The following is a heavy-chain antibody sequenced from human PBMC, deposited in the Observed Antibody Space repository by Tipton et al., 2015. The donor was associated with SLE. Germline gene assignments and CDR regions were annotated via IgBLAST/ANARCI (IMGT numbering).Heavy chain of an antibody. J-gene: IGHJ3*01. D-gene: IGHD6-13*01. V-gene: IGHV4-30-4*08. Sequence: TLSLTCTVSGGSISSNNFFWSWLRQHPGKGLEWIGYIYYSGSAFYNPSLKSRLTMSVDTSKNQFSLTVNSVTAADTAVYYCARENVAADGALDVWGQGTMVTVSS. CDR3: ARENVAADGALDV. CDR1: GGSISSNNFF. CDR2: IYYSGSA.